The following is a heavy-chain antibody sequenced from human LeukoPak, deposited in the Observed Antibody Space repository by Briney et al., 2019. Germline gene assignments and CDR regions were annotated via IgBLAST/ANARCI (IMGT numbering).Heavy chain of an antibody. CDR1: GGSVSSGSYY. CDR3: AATLGTNDDILTGFDAFDI. V-gene: IGHV4-61*01. CDR2: IYYSGSN. D-gene: IGHD3-9*01. J-gene: IGHJ3*02. Sequence: SETLSLTCTVSGGSVSSGSYYWSWLRPPPGKGLEGIGYIYYSGSNNYNPSLKSRVTISVDTSKNQFSLKLSSVTAADTAVYYCAATLGTNDDILTGFDAFDIWGQGTMVTVSS.